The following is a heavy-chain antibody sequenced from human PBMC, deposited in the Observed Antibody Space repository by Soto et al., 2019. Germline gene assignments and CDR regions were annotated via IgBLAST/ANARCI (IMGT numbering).Heavy chain of an antibody. CDR1: GGSFTDYY. CDR2: INHSASS. J-gene: IGHJ6*02. D-gene: IGHD3-22*01. V-gene: IGHV4-34*01. Sequence: QVQLRQWGAGLLKPSETLVLTCAVSGGSFTDYYWGWIRQSPGKGLEWIGEINHSASSTYNPSLATRVTTLVDTTKKQFSLRLTSVPAADTAMYYCARGEYDSSGLYSWAPLGFDVWGQGTTVTVSS. CDR3: ARGEYDSSGLYSWAPLGFDV.